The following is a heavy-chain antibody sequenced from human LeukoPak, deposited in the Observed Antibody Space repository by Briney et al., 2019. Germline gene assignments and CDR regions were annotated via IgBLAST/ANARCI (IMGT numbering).Heavy chain of an antibody. Sequence: GASVEVSCKASGYTFTSYYMHWVRQAPGQGLEWMGIINPSGGSTNYAQKFQGRVTITADESTSTAYMELSSLRSEDTAVYYCARAELWFGELLIDYWGQGTLVTVSS. CDR2: INPSGGST. D-gene: IGHD3-10*01. V-gene: IGHV1-46*01. CDR3: ARAELWFGELLIDY. J-gene: IGHJ4*02. CDR1: GYTFTSYY.